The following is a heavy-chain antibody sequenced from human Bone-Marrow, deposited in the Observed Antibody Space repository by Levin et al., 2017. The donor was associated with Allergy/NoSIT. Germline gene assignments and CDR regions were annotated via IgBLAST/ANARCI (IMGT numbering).Heavy chain of an antibody. D-gene: IGHD1-26*01. J-gene: IGHJ4*02. V-gene: IGHV3-48*03. CDR1: GFTFSSYE. Sequence: PGGSLRLSCAASGFTFSSYEMNWVRQAPGKGLEWVSYISGTGRTIYYADSVKGRFTISRDNANNSLYLQMSSLRDEDTAVYYCTSISGSPDYWGQGTLVTVSS. CDR3: TSISGSPDY. CDR2: ISGTGRTI.